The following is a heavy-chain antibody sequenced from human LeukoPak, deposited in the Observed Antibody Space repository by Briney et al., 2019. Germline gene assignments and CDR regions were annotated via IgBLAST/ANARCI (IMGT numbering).Heavy chain of an antibody. Sequence: GGSLRLSCAASGFTFSSYAMHWVRQAPGKGLEYVSAISSNGGSTYYANSVKGRFTISRDNSKNTLYLQMASLRAEDMAVYYCARAPLYGDYDYYGMDVWGQGTTVTVSS. CDR3: ARAPLYGDYDYYGMDV. J-gene: IGHJ6*02. CDR1: GFTFSSYA. V-gene: IGHV3-64*01. CDR2: ISSNGGST. D-gene: IGHD4-17*01.